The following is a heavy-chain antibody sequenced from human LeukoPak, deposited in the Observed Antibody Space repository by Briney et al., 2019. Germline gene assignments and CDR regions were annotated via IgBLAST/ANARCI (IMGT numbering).Heavy chain of an antibody. CDR1: GFTVSSNY. V-gene: IGHV3-53*01. D-gene: IGHD1-1*01. CDR3: ARDQSETGTTDAFDI. Sequence: GGSLRLSCAASGFTVSSNYMSWVRQAPGKGLEWVSVIYSGGSTYYADSVKGRFTISRDNSKNTLYLQMNSLRAEDTAVYYCARDQSETGTTDAFDIWGQGTMVTVSS. J-gene: IGHJ3*02. CDR2: IYSGGST.